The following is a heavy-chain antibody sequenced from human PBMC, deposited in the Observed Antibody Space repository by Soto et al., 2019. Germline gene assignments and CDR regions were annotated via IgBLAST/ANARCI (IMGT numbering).Heavy chain of an antibody. CDR3: ASEAYYDILTGSFDY. D-gene: IGHD3-9*01. Sequence: VASVKVSCKASGGTFSSYAISWVRQAPGQGLEWMGGIIPIFGTANYAQKFQGRVTITADESTSTAYMELSSLRSEDTAVYYCASEAYYDILTGSFDYWGQGTLVTVSS. J-gene: IGHJ4*02. V-gene: IGHV1-69*13. CDR2: IIPIFGTA. CDR1: GGTFSSYA.